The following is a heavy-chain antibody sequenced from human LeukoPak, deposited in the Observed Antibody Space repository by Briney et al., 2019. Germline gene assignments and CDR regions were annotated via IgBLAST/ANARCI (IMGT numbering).Heavy chain of an antibody. Sequence: ASVKVSCKASGYTFTSYGISWVRQAPGQGLEWMGWINPNSGGTNYAQKFQGRVTMTRDTSTSTVYMELSSLRSEDTAVYYCARDQLGVAGNFDYWGQGTLVTVSS. CDR1: GYTFTSYG. CDR3: ARDQLGVAGNFDY. D-gene: IGHD6-19*01. J-gene: IGHJ4*02. CDR2: INPNSGGT. V-gene: IGHV1-18*01.